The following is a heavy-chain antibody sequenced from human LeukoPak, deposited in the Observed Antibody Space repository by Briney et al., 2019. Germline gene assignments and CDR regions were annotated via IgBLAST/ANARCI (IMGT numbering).Heavy chain of an antibody. J-gene: IGHJ4*02. CDR2: ISWNSGSI. V-gene: IGHV3-9*01. CDR3: AKGTVLGPLVRGVTFDY. CDR1: GFTFDDYA. Sequence: GGSLRLSCAASGFTFDDYAMHWVRQAPGKGLEWVSGISWNSGSIGYADSVKGRFTISRDNAKNSLYLQMNSLRAEDTALYYCAKGTVLGPLVRGVTFDYWGQGTLVTVSS. D-gene: IGHD3-10*01.